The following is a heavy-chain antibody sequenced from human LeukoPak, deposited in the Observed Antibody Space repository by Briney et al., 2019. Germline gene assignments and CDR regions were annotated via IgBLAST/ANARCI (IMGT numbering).Heavy chain of an antibody. D-gene: IGHD6-19*01. CDR1: GYTFTSYA. J-gene: IGHJ3*02. CDR2: INAGNGNT. Sequence: ASVKVSCKASGYTFTSYAMHWVRQAPGRRLEWMGWINAGNGNTKYSQKFQGRVTITRDTSASTAYMELSSLRSEDTAVYYCARSGSGWDAFDIWGQGTMVTVSS. CDR3: ARSGSGWDAFDI. V-gene: IGHV1-3*01.